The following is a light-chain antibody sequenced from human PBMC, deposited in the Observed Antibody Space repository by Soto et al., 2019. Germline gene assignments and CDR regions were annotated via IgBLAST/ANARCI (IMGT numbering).Light chain of an antibody. CDR1: QSVSSS. Sequence: EIVMTQSPATLSVSPGERATLSCRASQSVSSSLAWYQQKPGQAPRLLIYGAPTRATGIPARFSGSGSGTEFTLTISSLQSEDFAVYYCQQYNNWWTFGQGTKVDIK. V-gene: IGKV3-15*01. J-gene: IGKJ1*01. CDR3: QQYNNWWT. CDR2: GAP.